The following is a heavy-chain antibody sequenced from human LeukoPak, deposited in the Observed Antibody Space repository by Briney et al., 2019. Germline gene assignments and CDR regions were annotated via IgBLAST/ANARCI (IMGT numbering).Heavy chain of an antibody. CDR2: ISDTGGAT. D-gene: IGHD4-17*01. CDR1: GFSFSTFG. J-gene: IGHJ4*02. Sequence: GGSPRLSCEASGFSFSTFGMSWVRHAPGKGLEWVSSISDTGGATYYPDSVKGRFTVSRDNSKNTLFLQMNSLRAEDTAVYYCARGSAQLDYGDNGDYFDYWGQGTLVTVSS. V-gene: IGHV3-23*01. CDR3: ARGSAQLDYGDNGDYFDY.